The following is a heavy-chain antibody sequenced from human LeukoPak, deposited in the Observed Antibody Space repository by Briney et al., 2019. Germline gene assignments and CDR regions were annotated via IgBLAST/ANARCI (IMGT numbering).Heavy chain of an antibody. J-gene: IGHJ6*02. CDR1: GFTFSSYW. CDR2: INSDGSST. V-gene: IGHV3-74*01. Sequence: PGGSLRLSCAASGFTFSSYWMHWVRQAPGKGLVWVSRINSDGSSTSYADSVKGRFTISRDNAKNTLYLQMNSLRAEDTAVYYCARGDIEVVPAAIATSDYYGMDVWGQGTTVTVSS. CDR3: ARGDIEVVPAAIATSDYYGMDV. D-gene: IGHD2-2*01.